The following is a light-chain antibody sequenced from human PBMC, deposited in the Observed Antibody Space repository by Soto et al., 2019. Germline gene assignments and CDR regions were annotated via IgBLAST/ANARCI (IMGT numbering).Light chain of an antibody. Sequence: EIVMTQSPATLSVSPGERATLSCRASQSVSSNLAWYPQTPGQALRRLIYGASTRATGLPARFSGSGSGTEFPLTSSSLQADDVATYCCQQYKSYSRTFGQGTKVDIK. J-gene: IGKJ1*01. CDR1: QSVSSN. CDR2: GAS. CDR3: QQYKSYSRT. V-gene: IGKV3-15*01.